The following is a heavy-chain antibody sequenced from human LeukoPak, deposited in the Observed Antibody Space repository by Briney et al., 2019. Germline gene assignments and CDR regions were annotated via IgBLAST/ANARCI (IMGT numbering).Heavy chain of an antibody. J-gene: IGHJ5*02. Sequence: SVKVSCKASGGTFSSYALSWVRQAPGQGLEWMGGIIPIFGTANYAQKFQGRVTITADESTRTAYLEPSSLRSEDTDVYYCARDDWSDPWGQGTLVTVSS. CDR2: IIPIFGTA. CDR1: GGTFSSYA. CDR3: ARDDWSDP. V-gene: IGHV1-69*13.